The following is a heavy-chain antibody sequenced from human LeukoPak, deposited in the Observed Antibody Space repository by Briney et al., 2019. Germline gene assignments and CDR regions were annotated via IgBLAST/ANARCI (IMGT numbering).Heavy chain of an antibody. Sequence: ASVKVSCKASGYTFTSYAMHWVRQAPGQRLEWMGWINAGNGNTKYSQKFQGRVTITRDTSASTAYMELSSLRSEDTAVYYCARGRQIQLWLVDPYYYGMDVWGQGTTVTVSS. CDR2: INAGNGNT. CDR3: ARGRQIQLWLVDPYYYGMDV. J-gene: IGHJ6*02. CDR1: GYTFTSYA. D-gene: IGHD5-18*01. V-gene: IGHV1-3*01.